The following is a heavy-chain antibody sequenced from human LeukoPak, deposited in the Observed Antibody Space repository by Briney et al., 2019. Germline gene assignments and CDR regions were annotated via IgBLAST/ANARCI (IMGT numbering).Heavy chain of an antibody. Sequence: SETLSLTCTVSGGSISTSNYYWGWIRQPPGKGLEWIGSIFYSGSTYYSPSLKSRVTISLDTSKKQLFLKLSSVTAADTAIYYCARAAGSGLIDYWGQGILVIVSS. D-gene: IGHD6-19*01. V-gene: IGHV4-39*07. CDR3: ARAAGSGLIDY. CDR1: GGSISTSNYY. CDR2: IFYSGST. J-gene: IGHJ4*02.